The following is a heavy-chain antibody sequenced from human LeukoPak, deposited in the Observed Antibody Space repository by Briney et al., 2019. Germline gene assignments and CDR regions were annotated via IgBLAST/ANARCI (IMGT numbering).Heavy chain of an antibody. CDR1: GYTFTSYS. J-gene: IGHJ4*02. CDR3: ARLQEEAFGY. Sequence: GASVKVSCKASGYTFTSYSMHWVRQAPGQRLEWMGWINAGNGNTKYSRKFQGRVTITRDTSASTAYMELSSLRSEDTAVYYCARLQEEAFGYWGQGTLVTVSS. V-gene: IGHV1-3*01. CDR2: INAGNGNT.